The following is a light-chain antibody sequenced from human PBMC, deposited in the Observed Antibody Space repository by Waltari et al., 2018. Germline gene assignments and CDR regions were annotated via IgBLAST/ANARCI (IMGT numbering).Light chain of an antibody. CDR2: DVD. J-gene: IGLJ3*02. V-gene: IGLV2-14*03. CDR3: VSYTTTGTRG. CDR1: TTALSCCKF. Sequence: QSALPQPASVSGYPGPPVPLFCHGTTTALSCCKFDFWYQQHPGKAPKFLIWDVDRRPSGISNRFSGSKSGNTASLTISGLQPEDEADYYCVSYTTTGTRGFGGGTKLTVL.